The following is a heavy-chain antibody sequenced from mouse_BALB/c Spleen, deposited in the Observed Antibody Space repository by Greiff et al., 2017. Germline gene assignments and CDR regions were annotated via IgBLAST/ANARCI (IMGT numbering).Heavy chain of an antibody. Sequence: EVQLVESGAELVKPGASVKLSCTASGFNIKDTYMHWVKQRPEQGLEWIGRIDPANGNTKYDPKFQGKATITADTSSNTAYLQLSSLTSEDTAVYYCARSAGTWYFDVWGAGTTVTVSS. CDR1: GFNIKDTY. CDR3: ARSAGTWYFDV. CDR2: IDPANGNT. V-gene: IGHV14-3*02. D-gene: IGHD4-1*01. J-gene: IGHJ1*01.